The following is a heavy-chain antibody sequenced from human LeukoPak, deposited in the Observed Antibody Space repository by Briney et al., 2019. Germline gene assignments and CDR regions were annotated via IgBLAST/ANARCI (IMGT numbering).Heavy chain of an antibody. CDR3: ARGRPHGNDY. Sequence: PGGSLRLSCAASGFTFSNYWMHWVRQAPGKGLVWVSHINTDGSTTGYADSVKGRFSISRDNAKNTLYQQMNSLRVEDTAVYYCARGRPHGNDYWGQGTLVTVSS. V-gene: IGHV3-74*01. CDR1: GFTFSNYW. J-gene: IGHJ4*02. CDR2: INTDGSTT. D-gene: IGHD4-23*01.